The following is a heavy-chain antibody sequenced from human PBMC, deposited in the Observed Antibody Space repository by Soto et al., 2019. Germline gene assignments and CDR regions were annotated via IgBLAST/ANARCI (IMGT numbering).Heavy chain of an antibody. D-gene: IGHD1-7*01. J-gene: IGHJ4*02. CDR2: IGTAGDT. Sequence: GGSLRLSCAASGFTFSSYDMHWVRQATGKGLEWVSAIGTAGDTYYPGSVKGRFTISRENAKNSLYLQMNSLRAGDTAVYYCARGYNWNYGEGGTYYFDYWGQGTLVTVSS. CDR1: GFTFSSYD. V-gene: IGHV3-13*01. CDR3: ARGYNWNYGEGGTYYFDY.